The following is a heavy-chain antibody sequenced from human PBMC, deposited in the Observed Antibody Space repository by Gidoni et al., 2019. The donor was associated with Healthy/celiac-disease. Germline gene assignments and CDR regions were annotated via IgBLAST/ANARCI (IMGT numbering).Heavy chain of an antibody. D-gene: IGHD6-13*01. CDR1: GFTFSSYA. CDR3: ARDTKAYSSSFYGY. V-gene: IGHV3-30*01. Sequence: QVQLVESGGGVVQPGRSLRLSCAASGFTFSSYAMHWVRQAPGKGLEWVAVISYDGSNKYYADSVKGRFTISRDNSKNTLYLQMNSLRAEDTAVYYCARDTKAYSSSFYGYWGQGTLVTVSS. J-gene: IGHJ4*02. CDR2: ISYDGSNK.